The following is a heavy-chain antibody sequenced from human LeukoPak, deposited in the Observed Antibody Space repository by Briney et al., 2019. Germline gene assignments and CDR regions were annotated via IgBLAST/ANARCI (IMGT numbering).Heavy chain of an antibody. J-gene: IGHJ4*02. D-gene: IGHD6-19*01. Sequence: GGSLRLSCAASGFDFSSYGMHWVRQAPGKGLEWVAVISYDGSNKYADSVKGRFTISRDNSKNTLFLQMNSLRPDDTAVYYCATTLGSGWKFDYWGQGTLVTVSS. CDR3: ATTLGSGWKFDY. CDR2: ISYDGSNK. CDR1: GFDFSSYG. V-gene: IGHV3-30*03.